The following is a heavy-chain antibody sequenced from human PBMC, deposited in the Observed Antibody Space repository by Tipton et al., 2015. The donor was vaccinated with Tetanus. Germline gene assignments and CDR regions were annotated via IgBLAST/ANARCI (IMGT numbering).Heavy chain of an antibody. V-gene: IGHV3-66*01. J-gene: IGHJ4*02. CDR1: GFTVSSNY. CDR3: ARYAYNYYDSSGCLDY. Sequence: GSLRLSCAASGFTVSSNYMSWVRQAPGKGLEWVSVIYSGGSTYYADSVKGRFTISRDNSKNTLYLQMNSLRAEDTAVYYCARYAYNYYDSSGCLDYWGQGTLVTVSS. CDR2: IYSGGST. D-gene: IGHD3-22*01.